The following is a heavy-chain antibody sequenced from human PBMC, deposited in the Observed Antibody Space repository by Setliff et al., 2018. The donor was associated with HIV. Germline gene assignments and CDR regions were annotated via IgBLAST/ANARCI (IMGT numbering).Heavy chain of an antibody. D-gene: IGHD5-18*01. V-gene: IGHV1-18*01. J-gene: IGHJ1*01. CDR1: GYTFTSYG. CDR2: ISAYNGNT. CDR3: AREGPGLYSCGFSPEVVAEYFQH. Sequence: ASVKVSCKASGYTFTSYGISWVRQAPGQGLEWMGWISAYNGNTNYAQKLQGRVTMTTDTSTSTAYMELRSLRSDDTAVYYCAREGPGLYSCGFSPEVVAEYFQHWGQGTLVTVSS.